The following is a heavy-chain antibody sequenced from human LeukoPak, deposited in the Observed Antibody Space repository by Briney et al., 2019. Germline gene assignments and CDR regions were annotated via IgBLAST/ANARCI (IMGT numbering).Heavy chain of an antibody. J-gene: IGHJ4*02. Sequence: GGSLRLSCAASGFTFSSYAMHWVRQAPGKGLEWVAVITYDGSYIEFADSVKGRFTISRDNSKNTLSVQMSSLRGDDTALYHCAREVTRRLDFWGQGTLVTVSS. CDR3: AREVTRRLDF. V-gene: IGHV3-30*15. CDR2: ITYDGSYI. D-gene: IGHD2-2*01. CDR1: GFTFSSYA.